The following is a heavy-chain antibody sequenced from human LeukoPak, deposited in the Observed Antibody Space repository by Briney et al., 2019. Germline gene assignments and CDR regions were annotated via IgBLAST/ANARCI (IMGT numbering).Heavy chain of an antibody. CDR3: ARDETAAAGTGLLAFDI. D-gene: IGHD6-13*01. J-gene: IGHJ3*02. V-gene: IGHV3-21*01. Sequence: GGSLRLSCAASGFTFSSYSMNWVRQAPGKGLEWVSSISSSSSYIYYADSVKGRFTISRDNAKNSLYLQMNSLGAEDTAVYYCARDETAAAGTGLLAFDIWGQGTMVTVS. CDR2: ISSSSSYI. CDR1: GFTFSSYS.